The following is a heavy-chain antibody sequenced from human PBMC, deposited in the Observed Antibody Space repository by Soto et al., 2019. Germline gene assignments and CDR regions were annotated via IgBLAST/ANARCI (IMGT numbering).Heavy chain of an antibody. CDR2: ISAYNGNT. CDR1: GYTFTSYG. J-gene: IGHJ6*04. D-gene: IGHD2-21*01. CDR3: ARAVVVVVGEADYYGMDV. Sequence: ASVKVSCKASGYTFTSYGISWVRQAPGQGLEWMGWISAYNGNTNYAQKLQGRVTMTTDTSTSTAYMELSSLRSEDTAVYYCARAVVVVVGEADYYGMDVWGKGTKVTVSS. V-gene: IGHV1-18*01.